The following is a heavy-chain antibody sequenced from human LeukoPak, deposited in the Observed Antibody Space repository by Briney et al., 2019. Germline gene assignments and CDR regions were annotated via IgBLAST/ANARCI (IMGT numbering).Heavy chain of an antibody. CDR1: GFTFSSYA. CDR3: ARDVESIAARESYFDY. J-gene: IGHJ4*02. V-gene: IGHV3-30-3*01. Sequence: PGGSLRLSCAASGFTFSSYAMHWVRQAPGKGLEWVAVISYDGSNKYYADSVKGRFTISRDNSKNTLYLQMNSLRAEDTAVYYCARDVESIAARESYFDYWGQGTLVTVSS. D-gene: IGHD6-6*01. CDR2: ISYDGSNK.